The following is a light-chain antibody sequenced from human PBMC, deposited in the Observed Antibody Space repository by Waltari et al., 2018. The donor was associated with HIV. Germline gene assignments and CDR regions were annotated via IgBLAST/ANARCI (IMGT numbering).Light chain of an antibody. CDR2: GAS. J-gene: IGKJ1*01. V-gene: IGKV3-20*01. Sequence: IVLTPSPGTLSLSPGDSATLSCRASQSVSSSYLAWYQQKPGQAPRLLIYGASSRATGIPDRFSGSGSGTDFTLTISRLEPEDFAVYYCQQYGSSTWTFGQGTKVEIK. CDR3: QQYGSSTWT. CDR1: QSVSSSY.